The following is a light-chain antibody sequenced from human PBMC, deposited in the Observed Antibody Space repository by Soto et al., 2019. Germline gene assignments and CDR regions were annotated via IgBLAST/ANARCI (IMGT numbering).Light chain of an antibody. CDR2: GAS. Sequence: ESVLTHSPGTLSLSPGERATLSFRASQSVSSNYLAWYQQKPGQAPRLLIYGASTRATGIPDRFSGSGSGTDFTLTISRLEPEDFAVYYCQQYGSSSTFGQGTRLEI. CDR3: QQYGSSST. V-gene: IGKV3-20*01. CDR1: QSVSSNY. J-gene: IGKJ5*01.